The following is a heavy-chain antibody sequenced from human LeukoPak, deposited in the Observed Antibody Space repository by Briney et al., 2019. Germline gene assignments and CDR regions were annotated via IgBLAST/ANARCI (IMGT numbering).Heavy chain of an antibody. J-gene: IGHJ4*02. CDR1: GFTFSSYA. V-gene: IGHV3-23*01. CDR3: AKGATNGYSYGSSFDY. Sequence: GGSLRLSCAASGFTFSSYAMSWVRQAPGKGLEWVSAISGSGGSTYYADSVKGRFTISRDNSKNTLYLQMNSLRAENTAVYYCAKGATNGYSYGSSFDYWGQGTLVTVSS. CDR2: ISGSGGST. D-gene: IGHD5-18*01.